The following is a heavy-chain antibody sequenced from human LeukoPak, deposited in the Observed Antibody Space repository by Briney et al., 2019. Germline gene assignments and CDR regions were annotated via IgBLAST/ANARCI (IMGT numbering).Heavy chain of an antibody. D-gene: IGHD2-2*01. CDR3: ARHEGIVVVPAALFDY. CDR2: IYYSGST. Sequence: SETLSLTCTVSGGSISSSSYYWGWIRQPPGKGLEWIGSIYYSGSTYYNPSLKSRVTISVDTSKNQFSLKLSSVTAADTAVYYCARHEGIVVVPAALFDYWGQGTLVTVSS. CDR1: GGSISSSSYY. J-gene: IGHJ4*02. V-gene: IGHV4-39*01.